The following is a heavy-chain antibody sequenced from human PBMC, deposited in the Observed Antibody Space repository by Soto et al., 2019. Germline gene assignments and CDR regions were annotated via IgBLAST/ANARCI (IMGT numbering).Heavy chain of an antibody. V-gene: IGHV1-69*08. Sequence: QVQLVQSGAEVKKPGSSLRVSCETSGGTSTIYTITWVRQARGQGLQWMGRIVPMLRITNYTPDFQGRLTTAADTSTGTAHMELSSLTSEDTAVYYCATEKYGAGRVGVFDWGQGTLVSVSS. J-gene: IGHJ4*02. CDR3: ATEKYGAGRVGVFD. CDR2: IVPMLRIT. CDR1: GGTSTIYT. D-gene: IGHD1-26*01.